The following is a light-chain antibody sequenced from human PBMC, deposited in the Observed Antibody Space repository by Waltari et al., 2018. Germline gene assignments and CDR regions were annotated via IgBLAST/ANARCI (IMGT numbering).Light chain of an antibody. CDR1: KLGDKY. V-gene: IGLV3-1*01. J-gene: IGLJ3*02. Sequence: SYDLTQTPSMSVSPGQTAIITCSGDKLGDKYVCWYQQKSGQSPALVIYQDGRRPSGILERFSGSNSGNTATLTISGTLIMDEAVYYCQAGDSGTAVFGGGTRLTVL. CDR2: QDG. CDR3: QAGDSGTAV.